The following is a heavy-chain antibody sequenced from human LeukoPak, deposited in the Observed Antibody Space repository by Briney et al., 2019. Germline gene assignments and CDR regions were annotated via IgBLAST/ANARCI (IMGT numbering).Heavy chain of an antibody. CDR1: GYTFSSYY. J-gene: IGHJ5*02. Sequence: GASVKVSFKASGYTFSSYYMDWVRQPPGQGLAWMGIINPSGGTTSYAQKCQGRVTMPRDKSTSTVYMELSSLRSEDTAVYYCARGVSITGNTIWFDPWGQGTLVTVSS. D-gene: IGHD1-7*01. V-gene: IGHV1-46*01. CDR2: INPSGGTT. CDR3: ARGVSITGNTIWFDP.